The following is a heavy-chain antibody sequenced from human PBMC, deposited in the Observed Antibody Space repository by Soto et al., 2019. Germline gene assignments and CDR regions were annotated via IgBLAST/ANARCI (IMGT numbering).Heavy chain of an antibody. J-gene: IGHJ4*02. Sequence: GGSLRLSCAASGFTFSSYWMHWVRQAPGKGLVWVSRINSDGSSTSYADSVKGRFTISRDNAKNTLYLQMNSLRAEDTAVYYCAAGYGSGSYSLPRGWGQGTLVTVSS. V-gene: IGHV3-74*01. D-gene: IGHD3-10*01. CDR2: INSDGSST. CDR3: AAGYGSGSYSLPRG. CDR1: GFTFSSYW.